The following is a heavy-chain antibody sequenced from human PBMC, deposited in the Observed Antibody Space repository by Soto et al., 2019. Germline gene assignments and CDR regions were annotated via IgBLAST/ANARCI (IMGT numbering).Heavy chain of an antibody. J-gene: IGHJ4*02. CDR2: IIPILGIA. V-gene: IGHV1-69*08. CDR3: ARDRVAAGGPYYYDSSGSGD. CDR1: GGTFSSYT. D-gene: IGHD3-22*01. Sequence: QVQLVQSGAEVKKPGSSVKVSCKASGGTFSSYTISWVRQAPGQGLEWMGRIIPILGIANYAQKFQGRVTITADKSTSTAYMELSSLRSEDTAVYYCARDRVAAGGPYYYDSSGSGDWGQGTLVTVSS.